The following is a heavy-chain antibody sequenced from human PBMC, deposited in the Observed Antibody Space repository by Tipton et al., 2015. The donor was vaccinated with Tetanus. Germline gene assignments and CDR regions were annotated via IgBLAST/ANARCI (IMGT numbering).Heavy chain of an antibody. Sequence: SLRLSCAASGFTFSTYWMHWVRQAPGKGLMRVSRINGHGTNTAYADSVKGRFTISRDNAKNTLYLQMNSLRAEDTAVYYCARVVRDYYYGMDVWGQGTTVTVSS. CDR3: ARVVRDYYYGMDV. V-gene: IGHV3-74*01. CDR2: INGHGTNT. J-gene: IGHJ6*02. CDR1: GFTFSTYW. D-gene: IGHD3-22*01.